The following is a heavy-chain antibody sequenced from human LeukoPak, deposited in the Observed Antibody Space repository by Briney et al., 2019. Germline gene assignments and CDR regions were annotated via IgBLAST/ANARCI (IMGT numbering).Heavy chain of an antibody. CDR2: INPYSGGT. V-gene: IGHV1-2*02. CDR1: GFTFTGYY. J-gene: IGHJ4*02. D-gene: IGHD3-10*01. CDR3: ARGPRYGSGNYYNNY. Sequence: ASVKVSCKASGFTFTGYYIYWVRQAPGQGLEWMGWINPYSGGTNYALKFQGGVTMTRDTSISTAYMELSRLRSDDTAVYYCARGPRYGSGNYYNNYWGQGTLVTVSS.